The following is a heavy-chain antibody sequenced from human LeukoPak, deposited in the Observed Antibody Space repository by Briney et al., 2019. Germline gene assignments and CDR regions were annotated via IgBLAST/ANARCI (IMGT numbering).Heavy chain of an antibody. CDR3: ARGITMVRGVWGSWFDP. D-gene: IGHD3-10*01. CDR2: IYYSGST. Sequence: SETLSLTCTVSGGSISSSSYYWGWIRQPPGKGLEWIGSIYYSGSTYYNPSLKSRVTISVDTSKNQFSLKLSSVTAADTAVYYCARGITMVRGVWGSWFDPWGQGTLATVSS. CDR1: GGSISSSSYY. V-gene: IGHV4-39*01. J-gene: IGHJ5*02.